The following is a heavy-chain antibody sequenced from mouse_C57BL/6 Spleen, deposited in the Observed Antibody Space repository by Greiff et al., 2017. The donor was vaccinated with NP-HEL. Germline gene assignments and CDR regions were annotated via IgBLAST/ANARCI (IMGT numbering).Heavy chain of an antibody. CDR2: ISDGGSYT. CDR1: GFTFSSYA. D-gene: IGHD1-1*01. J-gene: IGHJ1*03. V-gene: IGHV5-4*01. Sequence: EVQLVESGGGLVKPGGSLKLSCAASGFTFSSYAMSWVRQTPEKRLEWVATISDGGSYTYYPDNVKGRFTISRDKAKNNLYLQMSHLKSEDTAMYYCARETTVVANFDVWGTGTTVTVSS. CDR3: ARETTVVANFDV.